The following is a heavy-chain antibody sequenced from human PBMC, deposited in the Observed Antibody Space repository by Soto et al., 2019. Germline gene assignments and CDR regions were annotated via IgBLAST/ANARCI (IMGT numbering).Heavy chain of an antibody. D-gene: IGHD3-3*01. V-gene: IGHV4-59*01. J-gene: IGHJ6*03. Sequence: QVQLQESGPGLVKPSETLSLTCTVSGGSISSYYWSWIRQPPGKGLEWIGYIYYSGSTNYNPSLKSRVTISVDTSKNQFSLKLSSVTAADTAVYYCARDLYDFWSTDPRKDCYMDVWGKGTTVTVSS. CDR2: IYYSGST. CDR1: GGSISSYY. CDR3: ARDLYDFWSTDPRKDCYMDV.